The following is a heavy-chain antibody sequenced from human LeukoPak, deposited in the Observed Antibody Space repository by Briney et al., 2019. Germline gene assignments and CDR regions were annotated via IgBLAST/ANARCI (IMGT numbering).Heavy chain of an antibody. V-gene: IGHV3-30-3*01. CDR3: ARDLVGASTPAGVDYYYGMDV. Sequence: GRSLRLSCAASGFTFSSYAMHWVRQAPGKGLEWVAVISYDGSNKYYADSVKGRFTISRDNSKNTLYLQMNSLRAEDTAVYYCARDLVGASTPAGVDYYYGMDVWGQGTTVTVSS. CDR2: ISYDGSNK. J-gene: IGHJ6*02. D-gene: IGHD1-26*01. CDR1: GFTFSSYA.